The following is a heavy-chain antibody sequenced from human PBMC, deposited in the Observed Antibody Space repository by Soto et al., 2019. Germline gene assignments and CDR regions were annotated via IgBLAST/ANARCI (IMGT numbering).Heavy chain of an antibody. V-gene: IGHV3-23*01. Sequence: EVQLLESGGGLVQPGGSLRLSCAASGFSFSSYAMNWVRQAPGKGLEWVSVVSGSGETTFYGDSVKGRFTISRDNSKNTLYLQMNSLRAEDTAVYYCAKESVVVMRGYFDYWGQGTLVTVSS. J-gene: IGHJ4*02. CDR2: VSGSGETT. CDR1: GFSFSSYA. CDR3: AKESVVVMRGYFDY. D-gene: IGHD2-21*01.